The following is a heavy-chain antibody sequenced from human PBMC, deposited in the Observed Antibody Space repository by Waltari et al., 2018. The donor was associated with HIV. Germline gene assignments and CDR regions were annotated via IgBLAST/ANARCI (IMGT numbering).Heavy chain of an antibody. Sequence: VRQAPGKGLECVAFISNDGSNTYYADSVKGRFTISRDNSKSTLYLQMNSLRAEDTAIYYCARDYCSSTSCLFDYWGQGTLVTVSS. J-gene: IGHJ4*02. V-gene: IGHV3-30*03. D-gene: IGHD2-2*01. CDR2: ISNDGSNT. CDR3: ARDYCSSTSCLFDY.